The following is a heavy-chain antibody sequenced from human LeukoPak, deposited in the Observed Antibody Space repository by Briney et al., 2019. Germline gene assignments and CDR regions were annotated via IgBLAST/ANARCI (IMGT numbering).Heavy chain of an antibody. J-gene: IGHJ4*02. CDR1: GASISPYN. V-gene: IGHV4-59*01. CDR2: IYYSGST. CDR3: ARARYSSSWACDY. D-gene: IGHD6-13*01. Sequence: SETLSLTCTVSGASISPYNWNWIRQPPGKGLEWIGYIYYSGSTNYNPSLKSRVTISVDTSKNQFSLQLSSVTAADTAVYYCARARYSSSWACDYWGQGTLVTVSS.